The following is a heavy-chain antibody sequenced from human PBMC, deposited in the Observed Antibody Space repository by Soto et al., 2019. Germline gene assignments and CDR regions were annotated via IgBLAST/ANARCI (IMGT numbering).Heavy chain of an antibody. V-gene: IGHV3-23*01. CDR2: ISATGGSA. CDR1: GFTFSSYA. D-gene: IGHD3-16*01. J-gene: IGHJ4*02. Sequence: DVQLLESGGGLVQPGGSLRLSCAASGFTFSSYAMSWVRQAPGKGLEWVSAISATGGSAFYADSVKGRFTISRDNSKNPVVLQNHSPGTGEPGGYYLAKGATAGNWFCFWGQGTLVTGS. CDR3: AKGATAGNWFCF.